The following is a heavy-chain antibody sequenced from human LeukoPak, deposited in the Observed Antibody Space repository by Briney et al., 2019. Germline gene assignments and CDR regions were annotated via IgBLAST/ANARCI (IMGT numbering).Heavy chain of an antibody. CDR3: ARGGPPDPYCSSTSCPQFDY. CDR2: IYTSGST. Sequence: SETLSLTCTVSGGSISSYYWSWIRQPAGKGLEWIGRIYTSGSTNYNPSLKSRVTMSVDTSKNQFPLKLSSVTAADMAVYYCARGGPPDPYCSSTSCPQFDYWGQGTLVTVSS. D-gene: IGHD2-2*01. CDR1: GGSISSYY. V-gene: IGHV4-4*07. J-gene: IGHJ4*02.